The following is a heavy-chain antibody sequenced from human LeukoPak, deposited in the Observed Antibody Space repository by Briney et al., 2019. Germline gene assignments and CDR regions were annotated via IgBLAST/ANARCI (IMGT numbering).Heavy chain of an antibody. CDR2: INHDGSST. CDR1: GFTFTTFW. CDR3: VRDWGYDSSGYWQKYFDS. V-gene: IGHV3-74*01. D-gene: IGHD3-22*01. J-gene: IGHJ4*02. Sequence: PEGSLRLYCATSGFTFTTFWMHWVRQAPGKGLVWVSRINHDGSSTNYADSVKGRFTISRDNAKNTVYLQMNSLRAEDTAVYYCVRDWGYDSSGYWQKYFDSWGQGTLVTVSS.